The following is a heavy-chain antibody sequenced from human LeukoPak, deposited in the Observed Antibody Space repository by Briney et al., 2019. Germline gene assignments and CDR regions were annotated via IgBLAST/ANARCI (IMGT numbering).Heavy chain of an antibody. CDR3: ARTGVRGVNYYYMDV. CDR2: IIPIFGTA. Sequence: SVKVSCKASGGTFSSYAISWVRQAPGQGLEWMGGIIPIFGTANYAQKFQGRVTITADKSTSTAYMELSSLRSEDTAVYYCARTGVRGVNYYYMDVWGKGTTVTVSS. D-gene: IGHD3-10*01. CDR1: GGTFSSYA. V-gene: IGHV1-69*06. J-gene: IGHJ6*03.